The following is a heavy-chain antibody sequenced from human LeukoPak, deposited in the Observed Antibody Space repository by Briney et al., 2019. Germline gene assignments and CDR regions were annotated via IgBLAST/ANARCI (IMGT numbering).Heavy chain of an antibody. D-gene: IGHD3-10*01. CDR3: ARDRLWFGSSDY. J-gene: IGHJ4*01. V-gene: IGHV3-74*01. CDR2: SNSYGSST. CDR1: GFTFSSYW. Sequence: GGSLRLSCAASGFTFSSYWMHWVRQPPGKGLVWVSRSNSYGSSTSYADSVKGRFTISRDNAKKMLDQEVNSLRAEDTAVYYCARDRLWFGSSDYWGQGTLVTVPS.